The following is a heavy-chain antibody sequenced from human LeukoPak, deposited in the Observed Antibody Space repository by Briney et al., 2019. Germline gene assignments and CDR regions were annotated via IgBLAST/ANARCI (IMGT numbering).Heavy chain of an antibody. V-gene: IGHV4-61*01. CDR3: ASQGDSSGYYRGFDP. J-gene: IGHJ5*02. D-gene: IGHD3-22*01. CDR2: IYYSGST. Sequence: SETLSLTCTVSGGSVSSGSYYWSWIRQPPGKGLEWIGYIYYSGSTNYNPSLESRVTISVDTSKIQFSLKLSSVTAADTAVYYCASQGDSSGYYRGFDPWGQGTLVTVSS. CDR1: GGSVSSGSYY.